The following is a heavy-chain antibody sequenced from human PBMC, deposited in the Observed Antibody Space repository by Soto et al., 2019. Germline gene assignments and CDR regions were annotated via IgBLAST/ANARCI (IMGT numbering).Heavy chain of an antibody. Sequence: QVKLVESGGGVVQPGRSLRLSCAASGFTFRSHGMHWVRQAPGKGLEWVAVIWYDGSHQYYGDSVKGRLTISRDNSKNTLSLQMNRLRAEDMSISYCAREGYGGEAQFDCWGQGTLVTVSS. CDR2: IWYDGSHQ. J-gene: IGHJ4*02. D-gene: IGHD2-21*01. V-gene: IGHV3-33*01. CDR1: GFTFRSHG. CDR3: AREGYGGEAQFDC.